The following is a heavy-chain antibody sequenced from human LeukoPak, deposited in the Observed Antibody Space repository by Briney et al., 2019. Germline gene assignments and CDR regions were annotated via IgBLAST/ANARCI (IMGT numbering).Heavy chain of an antibody. Sequence: GGSLRLSCAASAFSINKFWMHWVRHGPGKGLEWVSRINSDATTTTYADSVKGRFTVSRDNAKNMVYLEMNSLRGDDTAVYYCARSGIGRGFDIWGQGATVTVSS. V-gene: IGHV3-74*03. CDR2: INSDATTT. CDR1: AFSINKFW. CDR3: ARSGIGRGFDI. D-gene: IGHD1-1*01. J-gene: IGHJ3*02.